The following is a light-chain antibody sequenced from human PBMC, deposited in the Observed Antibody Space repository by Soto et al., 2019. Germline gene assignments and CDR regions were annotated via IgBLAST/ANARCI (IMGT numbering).Light chain of an antibody. J-gene: IGLJ1*01. V-gene: IGLV2-14*01. Sequence: QSALTQPASMSGSPGQSITISCTGTSSDVGGYNYVSWYQQHPGKAPKLMIYDVGNRPSGISNRFSGSKSGNTASLTISGLQAEDEADYYCSSYTSSSTYVLGTGTKVTVL. CDR1: SSDVGGYNY. CDR2: DVG. CDR3: SSYTSSSTYV.